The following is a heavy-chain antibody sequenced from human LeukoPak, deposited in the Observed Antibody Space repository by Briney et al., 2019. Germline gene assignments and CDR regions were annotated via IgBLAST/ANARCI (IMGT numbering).Heavy chain of an antibody. D-gene: IGHD1-26*01. CDR3: ARQDSKVGAYTGPYYLDY. V-gene: IGHV4-4*07. CDR2: IYSSGTT. J-gene: IGHJ4*02. CDR1: GGSISGYY. Sequence: SETLSLTCTVSGGSISGYYWNWIRQPAGKGLEWIGRIYSSGTTDDNPSLKSRVTMSVDTSQNVASLRMTSVTAADTAMYYCARQDSKVGAYTGPYYLDYWGLGTLVTVSS.